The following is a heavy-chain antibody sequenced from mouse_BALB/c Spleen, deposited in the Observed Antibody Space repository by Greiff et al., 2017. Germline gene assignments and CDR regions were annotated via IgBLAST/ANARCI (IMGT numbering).Heavy chain of an antibody. D-gene: IGHD2-14*01. Sequence: EVKLMESGPGLVKPSQSLSLTCSVTGYSITSGYYWNWIRQFPGNKLEWMGYISYDGSNNYNPSLKNRISITRDTSKNQFFLKLNSVTTEDTATYYCAREAYYRYVDYWGQGTSVTVSS. CDR3: AREAYYRYVDY. J-gene: IGHJ4*01. CDR1: GYSITSGYY. CDR2: ISYDGSN. V-gene: IGHV3-6*02.